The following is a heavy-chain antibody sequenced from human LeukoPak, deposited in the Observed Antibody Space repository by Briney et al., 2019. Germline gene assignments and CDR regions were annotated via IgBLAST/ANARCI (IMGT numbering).Heavy chain of an antibody. CDR1: GFTFSSYG. Sequence: PGGSLRLSCAASGFTFSSYGMSWVRQAPGKGLEWVSAISGSGGSTYYADSVKGRFTISRDNSKNTLYLQMNSLRAEDTAVYYCAKALLNYYGSGSYPGAAYFDYWGQGTLVTVSS. D-gene: IGHD3-10*01. J-gene: IGHJ4*02. CDR2: ISGSGGST. CDR3: AKALLNYYGSGSYPGAAYFDY. V-gene: IGHV3-23*01.